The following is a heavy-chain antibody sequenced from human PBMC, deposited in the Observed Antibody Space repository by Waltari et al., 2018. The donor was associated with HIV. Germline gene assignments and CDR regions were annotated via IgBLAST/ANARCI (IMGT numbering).Heavy chain of an antibody. CDR2: MSTDGNSV. V-gene: IGHV3-74*01. CDR1: GFTFSSYW. Sequence: EVQLVESGGGLVQPGGPLRLPCAASGFTFSSYWMHWVRQVPGKGLEWILGMSTDGNSVRSADSVKGRFTISRDNTKNTLYLQMNSLRVEDTAVYYCARGSGYYYFDYWGQGTRVTVSS. CDR3: ARGSGYYYFDY. J-gene: IGHJ4*02. D-gene: IGHD3-22*01.